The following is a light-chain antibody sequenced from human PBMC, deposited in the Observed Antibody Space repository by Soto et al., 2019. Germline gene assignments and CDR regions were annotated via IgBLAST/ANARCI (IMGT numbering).Light chain of an antibody. J-gene: IGKJ5*01. CDR1: QSVAPY. Sequence: EIILTQSPATLSLSPGERATLSCTASQSVAPYLLWYQQKPGQAPRLLIYDVSKRATGIPARFSGTGSGSDFTLTTSSLEPEDSAVYFCQQRSVWPPITFGQGTRLEIK. V-gene: IGKV3-11*01. CDR2: DVS. CDR3: QQRSVWPPIT.